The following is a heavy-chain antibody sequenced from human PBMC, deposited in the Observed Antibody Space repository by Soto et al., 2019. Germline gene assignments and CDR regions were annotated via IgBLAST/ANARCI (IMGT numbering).Heavy chain of an antibody. V-gene: IGHV3-20*04. D-gene: IGHD6-19*01. J-gene: IGHJ4*02. Sequence: PGGSLRLSCAASGFTFDDYGMSWVRQAPGKGLEWVSGINWNGGSTGYADSVKGRFTISRDNAKNSLYLQMNSLRAEDTALYYCAREEGIAVAVNFDYWGQGTLVTVSS. CDR2: INWNGGST. CDR1: GFTFDDYG. CDR3: AREEGIAVAVNFDY.